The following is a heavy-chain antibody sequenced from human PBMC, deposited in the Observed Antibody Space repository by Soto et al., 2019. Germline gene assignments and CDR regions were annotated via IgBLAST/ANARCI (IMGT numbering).Heavy chain of an antibody. CDR2: IYYSGST. CDR1: GGSISSSSYY. J-gene: IGHJ5*02. D-gene: IGHD3-22*01. V-gene: IGHV4-39*01. Sequence: SETLSLTCTVSGGSISSSSYYWGWIRQPPGKGLEWIGSIYYSGSTYYNPSLKSRVTISVDTSKNQFSLKLTSVTAADAALYYCARDFFDSSDYTTNWFDPWGQGTRVT. CDR3: ARDFFDSSDYTTNWFDP.